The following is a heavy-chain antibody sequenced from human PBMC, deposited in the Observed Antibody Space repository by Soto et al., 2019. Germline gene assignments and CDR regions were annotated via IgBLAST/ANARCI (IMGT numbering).Heavy chain of an antibody. D-gene: IGHD3-10*01. CDR1: GYSINSYY. CDR2: IYYSGST. V-gene: IGHV4-59*07. J-gene: IGHJ6*02. CDR3: ASLRYYYGSGSYYNLPSDYYGMDV. Sequence: SGTLSLTCTFAGYSINSYYWSSMRQPPRKGLEWIVYIYYSGSTNYNPSLKSRVTISVDTSKNQFSLKLSSVTAADTAVYYCASLRYYYGSGSYYNLPSDYYGMDVWGQGTTVTVS.